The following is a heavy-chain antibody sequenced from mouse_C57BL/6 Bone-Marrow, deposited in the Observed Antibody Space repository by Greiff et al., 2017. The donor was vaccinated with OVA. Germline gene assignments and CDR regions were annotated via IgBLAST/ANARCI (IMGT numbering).Heavy chain of an antibody. D-gene: IGHD2-2*01. CDR3: LYGYSWFAY. V-gene: IGHV10-3*01. CDR2: IRSKSSNYAT. Sequence: EVQRVESGGGLVQPKGPLKLSCAASGFTFNTYAMHWVRQAPGKGLEWVARIRSKSSNYATYYADSVKDRFTISRDDSQSMLYLQMNNLKTEDTARYYCLYGYSWFAYWGQGTLVTVSA. J-gene: IGHJ3*01. CDR1: GFTFNTYA.